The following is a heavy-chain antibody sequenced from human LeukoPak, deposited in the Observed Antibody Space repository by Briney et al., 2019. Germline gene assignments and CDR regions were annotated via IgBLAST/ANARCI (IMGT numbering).Heavy chain of an antibody. Sequence: PGGSLRLSCAAFGFTFSSYAMHWVRQAPGKGLEWVAVISYDGSNKYYADSVKGRFTISRDNSKNTLYLQMNSLRAEDTAVYYCAKKGQNSGFNNWFDPWGQGTLVTVSS. CDR1: GFTFSSYA. J-gene: IGHJ5*02. CDR2: ISYDGSNK. V-gene: IGHV3-30*04. D-gene: IGHD6-19*01. CDR3: AKKGQNSGFNNWFDP.